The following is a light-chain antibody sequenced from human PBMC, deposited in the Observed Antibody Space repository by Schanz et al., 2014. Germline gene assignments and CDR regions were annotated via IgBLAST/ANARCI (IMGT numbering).Light chain of an antibody. V-gene: IGLV2-23*01. CDR2: EAT. CDR3: SSHSLTSILV. Sequence: QSALTQPASVSGSPGQSVTISCTGISSDVGSYKLVSWYQQHPGKAPKLMIYEATKRPSGVSDRFSGSKSGKTASLTISGLQTEDEADYYCSSHSLTSILVFGGGTKLTVL. J-gene: IGLJ2*01. CDR1: SSDVGSYKL.